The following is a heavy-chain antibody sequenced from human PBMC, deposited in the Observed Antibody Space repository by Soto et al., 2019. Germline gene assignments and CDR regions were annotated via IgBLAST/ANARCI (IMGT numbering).Heavy chain of an antibody. V-gene: IGHV1-69*12. CDR2: IIPIFGTA. D-gene: IGHD3-16*02. CDR1: GGTFSSYA. J-gene: IGHJ5*02. Sequence: QVQLVQSGAEVKKPGSSVKVSCKASGGTFSSYAISWVRQAPGQGLEWMGGIIPIFGTANYAQKFQGRVTITADESQSTAYMELSRLRSEDTAVYYCARYMITVGGVIVKGQGWFDPWGQGTLVTVAS. CDR3: ARYMITVGGVIVKGQGWFDP.